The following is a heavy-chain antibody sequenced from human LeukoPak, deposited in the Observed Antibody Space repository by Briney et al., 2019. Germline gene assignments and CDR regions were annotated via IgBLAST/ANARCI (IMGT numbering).Heavy chain of an antibody. CDR2: ISYDGSNK. Sequence: PGGSLRLSCAASGFTFSSYAMHWVRQAPGKGLEWVAVISYDGSNKYYADSVKGRFTISRDNSKNTLYLQMNSLRAEDTAVYYCARDQGFSYYYYMDVWGKGTTVTVSS. CDR1: GFTFSSYA. J-gene: IGHJ6*03. D-gene: IGHD3-3*01. CDR3: ARDQGFSYYYYMDV. V-gene: IGHV3-30*04.